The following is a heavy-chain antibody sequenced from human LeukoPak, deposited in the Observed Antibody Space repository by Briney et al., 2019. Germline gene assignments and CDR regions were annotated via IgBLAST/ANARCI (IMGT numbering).Heavy chain of an antibody. Sequence: SETLSLTCTVSGGSISSSSYYWGWIRQPPGKGLEWIGSIYYSGSTYYNPSLRSRVTISVDTPKNQFSLKLSSVTAADTAVYYCARLLPVAGLDYWGQGTLVTVSS. V-gene: IGHV4-39*01. CDR2: IYYSGST. D-gene: IGHD6-19*01. CDR3: ARLLPVAGLDY. CDR1: GGSISSSSYY. J-gene: IGHJ4*02.